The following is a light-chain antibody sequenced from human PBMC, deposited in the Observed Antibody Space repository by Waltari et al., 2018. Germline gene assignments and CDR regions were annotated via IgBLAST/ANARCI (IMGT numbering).Light chain of an antibody. J-gene: IGKJ1*01. CDR2: CAS. V-gene: IGKV4-1*01. CDR1: QSVLYSSNNKNY. CDR3: QQYYSIPPT. Sequence: DIVMTQSPDSLAVSLGERATINCKSSQSVLYSSNNKNYLAWYQQKPGQPPKLLIYCASTRESGVPDRFSGSGSGTEFTLTISSLQAEDGAVYYCQQYYSIPPTFGQGTKGEIK.